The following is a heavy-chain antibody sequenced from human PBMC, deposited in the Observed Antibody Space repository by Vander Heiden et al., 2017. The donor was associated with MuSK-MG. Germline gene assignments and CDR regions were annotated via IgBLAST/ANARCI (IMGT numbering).Heavy chain of an antibody. V-gene: IGHV3-33*01. D-gene: IGHD2-21*01. CDR2: IRSDGGCM. CDR3: ARESPYCGGDCSSYYYYMDV. CDR1: GFPLSRYG. J-gene: IGHJ6*03. Sequence: QAQLVESGGGVVPPGRSLRLSWAASGFPLSRYGIHWVRQAPVKGRDGVTLIRSDGGCMYYADAVKGRFTMSRDNSKSTLYLQINSLRVEDTAVYYCARESPYCGGDCSSYYYYMDVWGKGTTVTVSS.